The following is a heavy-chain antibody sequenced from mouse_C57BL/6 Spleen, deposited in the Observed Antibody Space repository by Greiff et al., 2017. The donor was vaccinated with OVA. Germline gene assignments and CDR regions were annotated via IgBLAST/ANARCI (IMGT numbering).Heavy chain of an antibody. Sequence: VQLQQSGPELVKPGASVKISCKASGYSFTSYYIHWVKQRPGQGLEWIGWIYPGSGNTKYNEKFKGKATLTADTSSSTAYMQLSSLTSEDSAVYYCARDLPYYFDYWGQGTTLTVSS. CDR1: GYSFTSYY. J-gene: IGHJ2*01. CDR2: IYPGSGNT. V-gene: IGHV1-66*01. CDR3: ARDLPYYFDY.